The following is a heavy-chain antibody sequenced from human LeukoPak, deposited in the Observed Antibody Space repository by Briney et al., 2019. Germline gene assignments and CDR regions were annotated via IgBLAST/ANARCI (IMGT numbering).Heavy chain of an antibody. J-gene: IGHJ6*04. CDR2: INQDGTEK. Sequence: GESLRLSCAASGFTFTTYWMTWVRQAPGKGLEWVANINQDGTEKYYVDSVKGRFTISRDNAKNSLYLQMNSLRAEDTAVYYCAELGITMIGGVWGKGTTVTISS. V-gene: IGHV3-7*01. D-gene: IGHD3-10*02. CDR1: GFTFTTYW. CDR3: AELGITMIGGV.